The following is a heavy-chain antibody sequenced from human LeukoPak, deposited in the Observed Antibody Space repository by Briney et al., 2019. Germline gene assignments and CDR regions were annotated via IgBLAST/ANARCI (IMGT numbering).Heavy chain of an antibody. CDR3: AKRNEIEQPPPQLAHHYFDP. V-gene: IGHV1-2*02. CDR1: GYTFTDYY. D-gene: IGHD1/OR15-1a*01. J-gene: IGHJ5*02. CDR2: INPNTGAT. Sequence: GASVKVSCKASGYTFTDYYIHWVRRAPGQGLEWMGWINPNTGATHYAQKFQGRVTMTKDTSISTAYMELTRLTSDDTAVYYCAKRNEIEQPPPQLAHHYFDPWGQGTLVTVSS.